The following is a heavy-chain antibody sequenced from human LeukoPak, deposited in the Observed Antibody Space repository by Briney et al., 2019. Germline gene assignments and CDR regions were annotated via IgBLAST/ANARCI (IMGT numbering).Heavy chain of an antibody. CDR1: GFNLNTKW. V-gene: IGHV3-7*01. CDR2: IIQDGSEK. CDR3: ADPPSDY. J-gene: IGHJ4*02. Sequence: PGGSLRLTCEASGFNLNTKWMTWVRQAPGKGLEWVANIIQDGSEKYYVDSVKGRFTISRDNAENSLYLEMTGLMVEDTAVYYCADPPSDYWGQGALVAVSS.